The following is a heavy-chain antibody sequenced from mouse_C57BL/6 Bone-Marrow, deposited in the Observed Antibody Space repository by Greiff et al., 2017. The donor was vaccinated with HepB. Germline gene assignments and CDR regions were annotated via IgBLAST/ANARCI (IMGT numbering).Heavy chain of an antibody. CDR1: GYTFTSYW. Sequence: QVQLKESGAELAKPGASVKLSCKASGYTFTSYWMDWVKQRPGQGLEWIGYINPSSGYTKYNQKFKDKATLTADKSSSTAYMQLSSLTYEDSAVYDCASYYGGLAYWGQGTLVTVSA. V-gene: IGHV1-7*01. CDR2: INPSSGYT. J-gene: IGHJ3*01. CDR3: ASYYGGLAY. D-gene: IGHD2-1*01.